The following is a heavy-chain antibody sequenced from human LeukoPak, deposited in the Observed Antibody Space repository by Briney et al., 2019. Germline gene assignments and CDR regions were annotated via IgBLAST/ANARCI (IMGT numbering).Heavy chain of an antibody. J-gene: IGHJ4*02. D-gene: IGHD4-11*01. CDR1: GFTSSTYW. CDR3: ARSYYSDYEDF. Sequence: PGGSLRLSCAASGFTSSTYWIHWVRQAPGKGLMWVSRINSDGSSTSYADSVKGRFTISRDNAKNTVYLHMNSLKVEDTAVYYCARSYYSDYEDFWGQGTLVAVSS. CDR2: INSDGSST. V-gene: IGHV3-74*01.